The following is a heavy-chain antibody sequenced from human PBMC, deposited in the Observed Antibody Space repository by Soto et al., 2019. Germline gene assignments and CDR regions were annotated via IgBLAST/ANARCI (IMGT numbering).Heavy chain of an antibody. CDR2: IYYSGST. D-gene: IGHD3-10*01. Sequence: SETMSDRWSVAGGSISSYYWSWIRKKTGKGLGWIGYIYYSGSTNYNPSLKSRVTISVDTSKNQFSLKQRSMTAEETAGYYWGRLPYYYGSGSFSFAYWGQGTLVPVSS. J-gene: IGHJ4*02. V-gene: IGHV4-59*08. CDR3: GRLPYYYGSGSFSFAY. CDR1: GGSISSYY.